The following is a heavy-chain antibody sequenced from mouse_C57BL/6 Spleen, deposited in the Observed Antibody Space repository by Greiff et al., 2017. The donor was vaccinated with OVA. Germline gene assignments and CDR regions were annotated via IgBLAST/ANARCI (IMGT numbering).Heavy chain of an antibody. CDR3: TRDQANWDLDY. CDR2: ISSGGDYI. V-gene: IGHV5-9-1*02. CDR1: GFTFSSYA. J-gene: IGHJ2*01. D-gene: IGHD4-1*01. Sequence: EVQRVESGEGLVKPGGSLKLSCAASGFTFSSYAMSWVRRTPEKRLEWVAYISSGGDYIYYADTVKGRFTISRDNARNTLYLQMSSLKSEDTAMYYCTRDQANWDLDYWGQGTTLTVSS.